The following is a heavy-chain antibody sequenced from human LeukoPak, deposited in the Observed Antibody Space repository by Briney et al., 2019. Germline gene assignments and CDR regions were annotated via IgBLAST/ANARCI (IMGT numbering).Heavy chain of an antibody. Sequence: KPSETLSLTCTVSGGSISSYYWSWIRQPPGKGLEWIGYIYYSGSTNYSPSLKSRVTISVDTSKNQFSLELSSVTAADSAVYYCARVDVTHWFDPWGQGTLVTVSS. V-gene: IGHV4-59*08. CDR2: IYYSGST. CDR3: ARVDVTHWFDP. J-gene: IGHJ5*02. D-gene: IGHD2-15*01. CDR1: GGSISSYY.